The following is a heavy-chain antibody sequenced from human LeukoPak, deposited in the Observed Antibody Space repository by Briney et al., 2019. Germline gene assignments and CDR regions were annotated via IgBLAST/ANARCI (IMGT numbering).Heavy chain of an antibody. V-gene: IGHV4-59*01. D-gene: IGHD2-15*01. CDR2: IYYSGST. CDR1: GGSISSYY. J-gene: IGHJ3*02. CDR3: ARGFCSGGTCYCDGFDI. Sequence: SETLSLTCTVSGGSISSYYWSWIRQPPGKGLEWIGYIYYSGSTNYNPSLKSRVTISVDTSKNQFSLKLSSVTAADTAVYYCARGFCSGGTCYCDGFDIWGQGTMVTVSS.